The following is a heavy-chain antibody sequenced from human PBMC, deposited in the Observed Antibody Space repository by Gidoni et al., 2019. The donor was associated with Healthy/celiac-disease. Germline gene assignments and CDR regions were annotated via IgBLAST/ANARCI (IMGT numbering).Heavy chain of an antibody. J-gene: IGHJ4*02. D-gene: IGHD6-13*01. CDR1: GFTFDDYA. Sequence: EVQLVESGGGLVQPGRSLRLSCAAPGFTFDDYAMPRVRQAPGKGLEWVSGISWNSGSIGYADSVKGRFTISRDNAKNSLYLQMNSLRAEDTALYYCAKDPGGSIAAAGFDYWGQGTLVTVSS. CDR2: ISWNSGSI. V-gene: IGHV3-9*01. CDR3: AKDPGGSIAAAGFDY.